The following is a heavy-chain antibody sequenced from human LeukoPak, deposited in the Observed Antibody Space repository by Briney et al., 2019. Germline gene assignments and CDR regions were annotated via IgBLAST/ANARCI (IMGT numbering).Heavy chain of an antibody. Sequence: PGRSLRLSCAASGFTFSSYGMHWVRQAPGKGLEWVAVISYDGSNKYYADSVKGRFTISRDNSKNTLYLQMNSLRAEDTAVYYCAKGVKRPLTWRFDYWGQGTLVTVSS. D-gene: IGHD3-22*01. V-gene: IGHV3-30*18. CDR2: ISYDGSNK. CDR1: GFTFSSYG. J-gene: IGHJ4*02. CDR3: AKGVKRPLTWRFDY.